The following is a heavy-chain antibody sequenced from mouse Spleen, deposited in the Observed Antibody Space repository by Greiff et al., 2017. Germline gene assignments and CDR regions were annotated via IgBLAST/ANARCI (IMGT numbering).Heavy chain of an antibody. CDR1: GYTFTSSW. J-gene: IGHJ2*01. CDR2: IHPNSGST. D-gene: IGHD3-2*01. CDR3: ARRQLGLRYFDY. V-gene: IGHV1-64*01. Sequence: QVQLQQPGSVLVRPGASVKLSCKASGYTFTSSWMHWAKQRPGQGLEWIGMIHPNSGSTNYNEKFKSKATLTVDKSSSTAYMQLSSLTSEDSAVYYCARRQLGLRYFDYWGQGTTLTVSS.